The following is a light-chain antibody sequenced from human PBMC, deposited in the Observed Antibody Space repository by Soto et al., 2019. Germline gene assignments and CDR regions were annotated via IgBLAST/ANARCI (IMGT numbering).Light chain of an antibody. V-gene: IGKV1-5*01. CDR2: DAS. CDR1: QSISSW. CDR3: QQYNSYWT. Sequence: DIQMTQSPSTLSAPVGDRVTITCRASQSISSWLAWYQQKPGKAPKLLIYDASSLESGVPSRFSGSGSETEFTLTISSLQPDDFATYYCQQYNSYWTFGQGTKVDIK. J-gene: IGKJ1*01.